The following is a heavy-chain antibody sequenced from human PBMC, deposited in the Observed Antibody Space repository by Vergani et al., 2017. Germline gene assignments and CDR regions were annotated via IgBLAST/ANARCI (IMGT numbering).Heavy chain of an antibody. CDR1: FDSIRNLD. CDR3: TSDSHSGQRADR. CDR2: IHYSENT. V-gene: IGHV4-59*11. J-gene: IGHJ5*02. D-gene: IGHD6-19*01. Sequence: QVQLQESGPGLVKSSETLSLTCSVSFDSIRNLDCNWIRQPPGKGLEWIGSIHYSENTNYNPSLKTRITISVDTSKNQFSLTLTSMTAADTAVYYCTSDSHSGQRADRWGQGILVTVTS.